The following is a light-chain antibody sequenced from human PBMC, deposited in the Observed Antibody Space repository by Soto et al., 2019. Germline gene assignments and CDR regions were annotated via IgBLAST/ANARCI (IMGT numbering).Light chain of an antibody. V-gene: IGKV3-20*01. CDR2: GAA. CDR3: QKWFT. CDR1: QSVSNDY. Sequence: IGLTQSPGTLSLSPGERATLSCRASQSVSNDYLAWYQQNRGQPPSLLISGAANRAPDILYRSSGRRSWTVFMLSIPSEELEGFKVYHYQKWFTFGGGTKVDIK. J-gene: IGKJ4*01.